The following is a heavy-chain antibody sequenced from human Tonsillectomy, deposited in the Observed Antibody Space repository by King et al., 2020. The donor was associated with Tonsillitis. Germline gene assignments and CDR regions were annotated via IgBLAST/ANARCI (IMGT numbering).Heavy chain of an antibody. D-gene: IGHD2-2*02. V-gene: IGHV1-2*02. CDR2: INPNSGDK. J-gene: IGHJ3*02. Sequence: QLVQSGADVKKPGASVKVSCKASGFFFTDYFMHWVRQAPGQGLEWMGWINPNSGDKKYAQQFQDGVIMTRDASASTGYMEMSRLRSDDTAVYYCARDIPGVTAWDGAFDIWGQGTMVTVSS. CDR3: ARDIPGVTAWDGAFDI. CDR1: GFFFTDYF.